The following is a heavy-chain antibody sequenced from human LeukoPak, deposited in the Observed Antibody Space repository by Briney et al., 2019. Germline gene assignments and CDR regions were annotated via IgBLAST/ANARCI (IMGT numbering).Heavy chain of an antibody. V-gene: IGHV3-7*01. CDR1: GFTFSSYS. D-gene: IGHD2-15*01. J-gene: IGHJ4*02. CDR3: VGEDGYCSGGNCYSYFDS. CDR2: IKKTGSET. Sequence: PGGSLRLSCAASGFTFSSYSMNWVRQAPGKGLEWVAYIKKTGSETYYVDSVKGRFTITRDSTRNSLFLQMYSLRAEDTAVYFCVGEDGYCSGGNCYSYFDSWGQGTLVTVSS.